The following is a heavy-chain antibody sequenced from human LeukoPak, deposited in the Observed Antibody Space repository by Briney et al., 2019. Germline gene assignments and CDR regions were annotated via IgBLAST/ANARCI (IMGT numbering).Heavy chain of an antibody. Sequence: GGSLRLSCAASGFTFSSYAMSWVRQASGKGLEWVSHVSGSGGSTYYADFVKGRITISRDNSKKALFLQMNSLRGNDTAIYYCANRTNVLTGYYTAWGLGTLVTVSS. D-gene: IGHD3-9*01. CDR3: ANRTNVLTGYYTA. CDR1: GFTFSSYA. CDR2: VSGSGGST. J-gene: IGHJ5*02. V-gene: IGHV3-23*01.